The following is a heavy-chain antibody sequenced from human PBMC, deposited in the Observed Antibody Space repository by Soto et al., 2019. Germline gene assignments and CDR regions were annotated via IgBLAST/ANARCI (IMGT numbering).Heavy chain of an antibody. CDR3: AKVSRKGSAIDFDY. CDR2: VNPNNGDT. D-gene: IGHD3-10*01. Sequence: QVQLVQSGAELKKPGASVKVSCKASGYTFSNYDMNWVRQATGQGPEWIGWVNPNNGDTGYAQKVXGXVXXTTDISTTTAYMELTSLRSEDPAIYYCAKVSRKGSAIDFDYWGQGTLITVSS. J-gene: IGHJ4*02. V-gene: IGHV1-8*01. CDR1: GYTFSNYD.